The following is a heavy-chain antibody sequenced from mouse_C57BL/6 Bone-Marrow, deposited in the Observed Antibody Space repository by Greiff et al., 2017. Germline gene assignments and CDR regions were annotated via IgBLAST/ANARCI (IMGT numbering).Heavy chain of an antibody. Sequence: QVQLKQSGAELVRPGASVKLSCKASGYTFTDYYINWVKQRPGQGLEWIARIYPGSGNTYYNEKFKGKATLTAEKSSSTAYMQLSSLTSEDAAVYFCARKSNYLYYFDYWGQGTTLTVSS. J-gene: IGHJ2*01. CDR1: GYTFTDYY. V-gene: IGHV1-76*01. CDR2: IYPGSGNT. CDR3: ARKSNYLYYFDY. D-gene: IGHD2-5*01.